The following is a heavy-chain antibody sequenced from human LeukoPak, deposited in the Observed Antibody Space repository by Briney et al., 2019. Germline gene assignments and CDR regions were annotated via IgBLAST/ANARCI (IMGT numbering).Heavy chain of an antibody. CDR2: ISESGTHT. Sequence: PGGSLRLSCAASGFTFSAYAMSWVRQAPGKGLEWVSAISESGTHTYYADSVKGRFTISRDNSNNTLYLQMNSLRAEDTAVSKSPASSPRNWFDPWGQGALVTVFS. CDR1: GFTFSAYA. D-gene: IGHD2-2*01. V-gene: IGHV3-23*01. J-gene: IGHJ5*02. CDR3: PASSPRNWFDP.